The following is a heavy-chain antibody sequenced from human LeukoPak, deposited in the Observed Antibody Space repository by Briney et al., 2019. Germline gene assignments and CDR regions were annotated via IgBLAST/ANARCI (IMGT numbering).Heavy chain of an antibody. CDR2: INPADSDT. CDR1: VYSFTSYW. V-gene: IGHV5-51*01. CDR3: ARLGDYGMDV. J-gene: IGHJ6*02. Sequence: KVSCKGYVYSFTSYWIGWVRQMSGKGLEWMGIINPADSDTRYSPSFQGQVTISTDKSISTAYLQWSSLKASDTAMYYCARLGDYGMDVWGQGTTVAVSS.